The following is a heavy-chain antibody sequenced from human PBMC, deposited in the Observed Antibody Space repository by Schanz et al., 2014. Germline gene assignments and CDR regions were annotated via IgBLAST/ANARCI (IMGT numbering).Heavy chain of an antibody. CDR2: ISSSSSYI. CDR1: GFTISSYS. V-gene: IGHV3-21*01. D-gene: IGHD4-17*01. Sequence: EVHLVESGGGLVKRGGSLRLSCAASGFTISSYSMNWVRQAPGKGLEWVSSISSSSSYIYYADSVKGRFTISRDNAKNSLYLHMNTLGAEDTAVYYCARDGDRFYHNYYGMDVWGQGTTVTVSS. J-gene: IGHJ6*02. CDR3: ARDGDRFYHNYYGMDV.